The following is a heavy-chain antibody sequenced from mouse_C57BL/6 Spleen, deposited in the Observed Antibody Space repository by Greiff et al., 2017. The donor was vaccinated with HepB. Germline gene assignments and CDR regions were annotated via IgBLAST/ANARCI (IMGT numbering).Heavy chain of an antibody. CDR3: ARTGTGAWFAY. CDR1: GFTFSSYA. CDR2: ISDGGSYT. V-gene: IGHV5-4*03. Sequence: EVKLVESGGGLVKPGGSLKLSCAASGFTFSSYAMSWVRQTPEKRLEWVATISDGGSYTYYPDSVKGRFTISRDNAKNNLYLQMSHLKSEDTAMYYCARTGTGAWFAYWGQGTLVTVSA. J-gene: IGHJ3*01. D-gene: IGHD4-1*01.